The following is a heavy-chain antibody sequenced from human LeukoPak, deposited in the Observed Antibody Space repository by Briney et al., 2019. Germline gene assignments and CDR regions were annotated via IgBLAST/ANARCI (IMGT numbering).Heavy chain of an antibody. CDR1: GYTLTELS. Sequence: ASVKVSCKVSGYTLTELSMHWVRQAPGKGLEWMGGFDPEDGETIYAQKFQGRVTMTEDTSTDTAYMELSSLRSGDTAVYYCAKGGSYYPGLGGYYFDYWGQGTLVTVSS. J-gene: IGHJ4*02. CDR2: FDPEDGET. CDR3: AKGGSYYPGLGGYYFDY. V-gene: IGHV1-24*01. D-gene: IGHD1-26*01.